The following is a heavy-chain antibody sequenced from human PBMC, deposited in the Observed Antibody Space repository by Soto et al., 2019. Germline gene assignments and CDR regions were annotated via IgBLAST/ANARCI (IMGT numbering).Heavy chain of an antibody. CDR3: ATLVVTAATYYFDS. CDR2: IYYSGST. V-gene: IGHV4-30-2*03. J-gene: IGHJ4*02. CDR1: GGSISSGGYS. D-gene: IGHD2-15*01. Sequence: SETLSLTCAVSGGSISSGGYSWSWIRQPPGKGLEWIGYIYYSGSTYYNPSLKSRVTMSVDTSKNQFSLKLSSVTAADTAVYYCATLVVTAATYYFDSWGQGTLVTVSS.